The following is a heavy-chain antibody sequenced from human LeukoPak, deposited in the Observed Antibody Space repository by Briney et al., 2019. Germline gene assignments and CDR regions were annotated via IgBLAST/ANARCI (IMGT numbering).Heavy chain of an antibody. Sequence: SETLSLTCTVSGGSMSGYYWSWIRQPPGKGLEWIGYIHYSGSTKYNPSLNSRVTISVDTSENQFSLKLSSVTAADTAVYYCAKYGGSPSNYFDYWGQGILVTVSS. CDR1: GGSMSGYY. J-gene: IGHJ4*02. CDR2: IHYSGST. CDR3: AKYGGSPSNYFDY. V-gene: IGHV4-59*12. D-gene: IGHD1-26*01.